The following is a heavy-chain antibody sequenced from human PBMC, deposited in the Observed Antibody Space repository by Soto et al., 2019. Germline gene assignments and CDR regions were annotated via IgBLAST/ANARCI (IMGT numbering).Heavy chain of an antibody. V-gene: IGHV4-4*02. CDR3: ARAHCSGGSCYSVQHWFDP. J-gene: IGHJ5*02. CDR1: GGSISSSNW. D-gene: IGHD2-15*01. CDR2: MYHSGST. Sequence: QVQLQESGPGLVKPSGTLSLTCAVSGGSISSSNWWSWVRQPPGKGLEWIGEMYHSGSTNHNPSPQRRPTISVDKSKNQFSLKLSSVTAADTAVYYCARAHCSGGSCYSVQHWFDPWGQGTLVTVSS.